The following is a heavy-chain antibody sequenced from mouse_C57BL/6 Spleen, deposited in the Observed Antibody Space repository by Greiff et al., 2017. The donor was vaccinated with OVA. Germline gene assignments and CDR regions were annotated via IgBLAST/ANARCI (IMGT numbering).Heavy chain of an antibody. V-gene: IGHV5-6*01. CDR3: ARQRDYGNAMDY. D-gene: IGHD1-1*01. CDR1: GFTFSSYG. Sequence: EVKLQESGGDLVKPGGSLKLSCAASGFTFSSYGMSWVRQTPDKRLEWVATISSGGSYTYYPDSVKGRFTISRDNAKNTLYLQMSSLKSEDTAMYYCARQRDYGNAMDYWGQGTSVTVSS. CDR2: ISSGGSYT. J-gene: IGHJ4*01.